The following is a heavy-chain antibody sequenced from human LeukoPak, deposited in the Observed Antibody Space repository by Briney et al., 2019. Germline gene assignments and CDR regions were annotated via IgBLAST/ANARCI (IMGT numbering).Heavy chain of an antibody. CDR3: ARHVKSAWFDP. CDR2: IYYSGST. Sequence: KASETLSLTCTVSGGSISSSSYYWGWICQPPGKGLEWIGSIYYSGSTYYNPSLKSRVTISVDTSKNQFSLKRSSVTAADTAVYYCARHVKSAWFDPWGQGTLVTVSS. CDR1: GGSISSSSYY. V-gene: IGHV4-39*01. J-gene: IGHJ5*02.